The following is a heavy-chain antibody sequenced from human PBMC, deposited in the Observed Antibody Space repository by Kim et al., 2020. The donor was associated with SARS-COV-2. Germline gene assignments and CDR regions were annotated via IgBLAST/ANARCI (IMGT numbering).Heavy chain of an antibody. Sequence: GGSLRLSCAASGFTFSSYSMNWVRQAPGKGLEWVSSISSSSSYIYYADSVKGRFTISRDNAKNSLYLQMNSLRAEDTAVYYCAREVFYYGSGRYWYYGMDVWGQGTTVTVSS. CDR3: AREVFYYGSGRYWYYGMDV. CDR1: GFTFSSYS. J-gene: IGHJ6*02. D-gene: IGHD3-10*01. V-gene: IGHV3-21*01. CDR2: ISSSSSYI.